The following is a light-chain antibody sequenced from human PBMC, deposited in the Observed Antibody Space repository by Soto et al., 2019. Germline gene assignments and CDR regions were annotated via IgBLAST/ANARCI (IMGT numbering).Light chain of an antibody. CDR2: DVS. Sequence: QSALTQPASVSGSPGQSITISCTGTSSDVGGYNYVSWYQQHPGKAPKLMSYDVSNRPSGVSNRFSGSKSGNTASLTISGLQAEDVADYYCSSYTSSSFYVFGTGTKLTVL. CDR1: SSDVGGYNY. V-gene: IGLV2-14*01. CDR3: SSYTSSSFYV. J-gene: IGLJ1*01.